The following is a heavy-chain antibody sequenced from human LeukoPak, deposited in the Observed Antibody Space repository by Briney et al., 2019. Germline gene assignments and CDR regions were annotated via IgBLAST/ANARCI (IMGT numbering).Heavy chain of an antibody. Sequence: GGSLRLSCAASGSTVRSNYMSWVRQAPGKGLEWVSVIYSGGTTHYADSVKGRFTISRDSSKNTLFLQMKSLRPEDTAVYFCARDDWITMSDWGQGTLVTVSS. CDR2: IYSGGTT. D-gene: IGHD3-22*01. CDR3: ARDDWITMSD. J-gene: IGHJ4*02. CDR1: GSTVRSNY. V-gene: IGHV3-66*01.